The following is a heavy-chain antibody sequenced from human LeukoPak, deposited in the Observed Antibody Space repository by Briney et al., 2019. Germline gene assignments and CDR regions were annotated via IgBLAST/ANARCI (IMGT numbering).Heavy chain of an antibody. CDR2: IHHSGST. V-gene: IGHV4-4*02. CDR1: GDSIGSDKW. Sequence: SGTLSLTCGVSGDSIGSDKWWTWVRQPPGKGLEWIGEIHHSGSTNYNPSLKSRVTMSVDKSYNQFSLNLNSVTAADTAVYYCARGGNWAFDCWGQGTLVTVSS. CDR3: ARGGNWAFDC. D-gene: IGHD1-1*01. J-gene: IGHJ4*02.